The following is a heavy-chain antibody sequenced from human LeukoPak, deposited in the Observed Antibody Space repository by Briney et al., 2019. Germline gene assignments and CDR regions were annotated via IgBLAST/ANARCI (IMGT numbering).Heavy chain of an antibody. CDR2: IIPIFGTA. J-gene: IGHJ5*02. D-gene: IGHD4-11*01. CDR1: GYTFTSYG. Sequence: SVKVSCKASGYTFTSYGISWVRQAPGQGLEWMGGIIPIFGTANYAQKFQGRVTITADESTSTAYMELSSLRSEDTAVYYCARDKTTYNWVDPWGQGTLVTVSS. CDR3: ARDKTTYNWVDP. V-gene: IGHV1-69*13.